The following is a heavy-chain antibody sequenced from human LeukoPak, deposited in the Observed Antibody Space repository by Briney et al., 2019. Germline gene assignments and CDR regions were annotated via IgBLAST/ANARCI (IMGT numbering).Heavy chain of an antibody. CDR2: IYHSGST. Sequence: PSETLSLTCAVSGYSISSGYYWGWIRQPPGKGLEWIGSIYHSGSTYYNPSLKSRVTISVDTSKNQFSLKLSSVTAADTAVYYCARHGLSALDYGDYYYYYYMDVWGKGTTVTVSS. V-gene: IGHV4-38-2*01. CDR3: ARHGLSALDYGDYYYYYYMDV. J-gene: IGHJ6*03. D-gene: IGHD4-17*01. CDR1: GYSISSGYY.